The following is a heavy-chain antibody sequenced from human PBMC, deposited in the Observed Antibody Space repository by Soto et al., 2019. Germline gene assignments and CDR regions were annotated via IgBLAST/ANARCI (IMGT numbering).Heavy chain of an antibody. CDR1: GFTFSNYA. Sequence: GGSLRLSCAASGFTFSNYAVTWVRQAPGKGLEWVSTISGSGGSTYYADSVKGRFTISRDNSKNTLYLQMNSLRAEDTAVYYWAKDQRSSWYEIDYWGQGTLVTVSS. D-gene: IGHD6-13*01. CDR2: ISGSGGST. V-gene: IGHV3-23*01. CDR3: AKDQRSSWYEIDY. J-gene: IGHJ4*02.